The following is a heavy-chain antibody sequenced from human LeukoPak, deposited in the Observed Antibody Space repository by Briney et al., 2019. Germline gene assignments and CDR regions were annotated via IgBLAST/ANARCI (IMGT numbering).Heavy chain of an antibody. CDR3: ARVGSHYDILTDGGFDP. J-gene: IGHJ5*02. CDR2: LYYMRGA. CDR1: GGSISGYY. D-gene: IGHD3-9*01. V-gene: IGHV4-59*01. Sequence: SETLSLTCTVSGGSISGYYWNWSRQPPGKGVEWIGNLYYMRGAWYKSSLKSRVTTSVDTSRNEFSLKLSSVTAADTAVYYCARVGSHYDILTDGGFDPWGQGTLVTVSS.